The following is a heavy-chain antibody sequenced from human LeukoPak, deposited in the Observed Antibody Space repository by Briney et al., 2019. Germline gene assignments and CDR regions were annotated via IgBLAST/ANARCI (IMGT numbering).Heavy chain of an antibody. Sequence: GGSLRLSCAASGFTFSNYDMSWVRQAPGKGLEWVSTISGSGGSTYYADSVKGRFSISRDISKSTLYLQMNSLRDEDTALYYCAKYGSGTYYNGLHWGQGTLVTVSS. V-gene: IGHV3-23*01. CDR1: GFTFSNYD. J-gene: IGHJ4*02. CDR2: ISGSGGST. D-gene: IGHD3-10*01. CDR3: AKYGSGTYYNGLH.